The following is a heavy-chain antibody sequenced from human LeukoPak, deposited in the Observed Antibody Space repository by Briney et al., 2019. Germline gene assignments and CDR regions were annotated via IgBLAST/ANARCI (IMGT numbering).Heavy chain of an antibody. Sequence: GSLRLSCAASGFTLSDQYTDWVRQAPGKGLEWIGRSRNKANGHTTEYAASVQGRFTISRDDSGNLMYLQLNSLKIEDTAVYFCSRDGGKRGNSAFDIWGQGTEVTVSA. CDR3: SRDGGKRGNSAFDI. CDR1: GFTLSDQY. V-gene: IGHV3-72*01. D-gene: IGHD4-23*01. CDR2: SRNKANGHTT. J-gene: IGHJ3*02.